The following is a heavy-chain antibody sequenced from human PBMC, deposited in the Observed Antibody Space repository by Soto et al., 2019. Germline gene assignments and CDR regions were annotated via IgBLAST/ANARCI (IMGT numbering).Heavy chain of an antibody. CDR1: GFMFDSYA. CDR2: ISPGGDRI. Sequence: EVQLVESGGGLVQPGGSLRLSCVASGFMFDSYAMNWVRQAPGKGLEWVSYISPGGDRIYYAESLKGRITISRDNARNYLSLQMNSLSDEDTAGYYCTKSADSAGWGGDFWGQGTLVTVSS. V-gene: IGHV3-48*02. J-gene: IGHJ4*02. CDR3: TKSADSAGWGGDF. D-gene: IGHD6-19*01.